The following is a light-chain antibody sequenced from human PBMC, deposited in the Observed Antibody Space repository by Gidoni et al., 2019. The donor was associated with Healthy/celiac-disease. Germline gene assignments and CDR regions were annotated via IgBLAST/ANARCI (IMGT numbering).Light chain of an antibody. V-gene: IGKV1-39*01. CDR1: QSISSF. Sequence: DFQMTQSPSSLSASVGDRVTITCRASQSISSFLNWYQQKPGKAPKLLIYAASSLQSGVPSRFSGSGSGTDFTLTISSLQPEDFATYYCQQSYSTPRTVGQGTKVEIK. J-gene: IGKJ1*01. CDR2: AAS. CDR3: QQSYSTPRT.